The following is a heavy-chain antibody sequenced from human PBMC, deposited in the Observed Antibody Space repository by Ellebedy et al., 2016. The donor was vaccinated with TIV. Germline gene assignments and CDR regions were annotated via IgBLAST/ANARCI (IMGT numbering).Heavy chain of an antibody. V-gene: IGHV4-59*08. J-gene: IGHJ6*03. D-gene: IGHD4-17*01. CDR3: ARLPDEYGDQRPYYYYMDV. CDR1: GGSISSYY. Sequence: MPSETLSLTCTVSGGSISSYYWSWIRQPPGKGLEWIGYIYYSGSANYNPSLKSRVTISVDTSKNQFSLKLSSVTAADTAVYYCARLPDEYGDQRPYYYYMDVWGKGTTVTVSS. CDR2: IYYSGSA.